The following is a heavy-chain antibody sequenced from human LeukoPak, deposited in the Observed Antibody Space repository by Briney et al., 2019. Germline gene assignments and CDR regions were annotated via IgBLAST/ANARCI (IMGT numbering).Heavy chain of an antibody. Sequence: PGGSLRLSCAASGFTFNSYAMSWVRQAPGKGLEWVSVISGGGGSTYYADSVKGRFTISRDNSKNTLYLQMNSLRAEDTAVYYCAKIIGRYYGSGSYSDYWGQGTLATVSS. CDR1: GFTFNSYA. CDR3: AKIIGRYYGSGSYSDY. V-gene: IGHV3-23*01. J-gene: IGHJ4*02. CDR2: ISGGGGST. D-gene: IGHD3-10*01.